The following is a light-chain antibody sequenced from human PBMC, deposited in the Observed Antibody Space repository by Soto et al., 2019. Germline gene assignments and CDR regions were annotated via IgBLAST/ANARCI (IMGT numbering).Light chain of an antibody. CDR1: SSDIGVYNY. V-gene: IGLV2-14*01. CDR3: SSYTSNSTLV. Sequence: QSALTQPASVSGSPGQSITVSCTGTSSDIGVYNYVSWYQQHPGKAPKVMIYDVSNRPSGVSNRFSGSKSGNTASLTISGHQADDEADYYCSSYTSNSTLVFGTGTKLTVL. J-gene: IGLJ1*01. CDR2: DVS.